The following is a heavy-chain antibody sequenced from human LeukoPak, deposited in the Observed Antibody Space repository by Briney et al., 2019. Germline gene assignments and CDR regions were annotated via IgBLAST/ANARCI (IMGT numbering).Heavy chain of an antibody. J-gene: IGHJ4*02. V-gene: IGHV3-23*01. CDR3: ARGDSGSDDVLLDY. CDR2: ISGSGGST. Sequence: GGSLRLSCAASGFTFSSYAMSWVRQAPGKGLEWVSAISGSGGSTYYADSVKGRFTISRDNSKNTLYLQMNSLRSDDTAVYYCARGDSGSDDVLLDYWGQGTLVTVSS. CDR1: GFTFSSYA. D-gene: IGHD1-26*01.